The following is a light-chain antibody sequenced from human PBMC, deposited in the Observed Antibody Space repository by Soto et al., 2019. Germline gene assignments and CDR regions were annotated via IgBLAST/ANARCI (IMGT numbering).Light chain of an antibody. CDR1: QSVSDN. J-gene: IGKJ2*01. Sequence: VITQSPATLSVSPGERVTLSCRASQSVSDNLAWYQQKPGQAPRLLIYGASTRATGIPARFSGSGSGTEFTLTISSLQSEDFAVYFCHQYNNWPYTFGQGTKLDIK. CDR3: HQYNNWPYT. V-gene: IGKV3-15*01. CDR2: GAS.